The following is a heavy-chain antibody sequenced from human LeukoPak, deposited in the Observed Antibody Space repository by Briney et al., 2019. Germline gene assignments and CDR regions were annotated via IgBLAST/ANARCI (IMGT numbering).Heavy chain of an antibody. V-gene: IGHV4-4*07. Sequence: SETLSLTCTVSGASITSYYWSWIRQPAGKGLEWIGRIYISGSTNYNPSLKSRVTMSVDTSKNQFSLKLSSVTAADTAVHYCARDLEQQLGDFWFDPWGQGTLVTVSS. CDR3: ARDLEQQLGDFWFDP. J-gene: IGHJ5*02. D-gene: IGHD6-13*01. CDR2: IYISGST. CDR1: GASITSYY.